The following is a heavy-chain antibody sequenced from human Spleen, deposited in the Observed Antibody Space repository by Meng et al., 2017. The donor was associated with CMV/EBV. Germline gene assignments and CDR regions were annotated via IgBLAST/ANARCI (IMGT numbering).Heavy chain of an antibody. J-gene: IGHJ4*02. CDR3: ARGYGGDTRVFEF. CDR2: IIPILGTV. V-gene: IGHV1-69*05. D-gene: IGHD2-21*02. Sequence: KASGGTFSSYALSWVRQAPGQGLEWMGGIIPILGTVRYAHRFRGRVTITTDESTSTAYMELSSLRSADTAVYFCARGYGGDTRVFEFWGQGTLVTVSS. CDR1: GGTFSSYA.